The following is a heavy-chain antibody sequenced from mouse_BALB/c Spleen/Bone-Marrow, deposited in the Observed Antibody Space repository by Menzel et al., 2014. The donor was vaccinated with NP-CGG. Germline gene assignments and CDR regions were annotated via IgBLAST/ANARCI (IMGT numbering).Heavy chain of an antibody. CDR1: GYTFTEYT. D-gene: IGHD2-5*01. CDR2: INPNNGGT. J-gene: IGHJ4*01. CDR3: ARSNYFYAMDY. V-gene: IGHV1-22*01. Sequence: VQLKESGPELVKPGASVKISCETSGYTFTEYTMHWVRQSRGKSLEWIGGINPNNGGTSYNQKFKGKATLTVDKSSSTAYMELRSLTSEDSAVFYCARSNYFYAMDYWGQGTSVTVSS.